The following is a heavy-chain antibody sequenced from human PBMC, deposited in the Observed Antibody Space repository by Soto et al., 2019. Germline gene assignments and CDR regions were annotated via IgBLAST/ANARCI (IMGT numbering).Heavy chain of an antibody. D-gene: IGHD2-15*01. CDR1: GFTFRNAW. V-gene: IGHV3-15*01. CDR3: TTGSTSAKDY. Sequence: GGSLRLSCAASGFTFRNAWMRWVRQAPGKGLEWVGRVKGKSDGEATDYGAPVKGRFIISRDDSKNTLYLQMNRLKIEDTAVYYCTTGSTSAKDYWGQGTLVTVSS. CDR2: VKGKSDGEAT. J-gene: IGHJ4*02.